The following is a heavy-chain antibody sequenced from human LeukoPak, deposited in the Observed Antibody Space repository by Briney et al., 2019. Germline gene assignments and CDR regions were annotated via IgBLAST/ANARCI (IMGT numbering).Heavy chain of an antibody. CDR2: IGTAGDT. CDR1: GFTFSSYD. D-gene: IGHD2-21*01. J-gene: IGHJ3*02. V-gene: IGHV3-13*01. CDR3: ARAVPLWGDAFDI. Sequence: PSGSLRLSSAASGFTFSSYDMHWVRQATGKGLEWGSAIGTAGDTYYPGYVKGRFTISRENAKNSLYLQMNSLSAGDTAVYYCARAVPLWGDAFDIWGQGTMVTVSS.